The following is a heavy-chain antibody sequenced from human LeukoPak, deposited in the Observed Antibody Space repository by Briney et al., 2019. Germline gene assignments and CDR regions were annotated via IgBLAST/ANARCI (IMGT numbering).Heavy chain of an antibody. CDR1: GYTFTSYG. J-gene: IGHJ3*02. CDR2: ISAYNGNT. CDR3: ARAGYDSSQDAFDI. Sequence: ASVKVSCKASGYTFTSYGISWVRQAPGQGLEWMGWISAYNGNTNYAQKLQGRVTVTTDTSTSTAYMELRSLRSDDTAVYYCARAGYDSSQDAFDIWGQGTMVTVSS. D-gene: IGHD3-22*01. V-gene: IGHV1-18*01.